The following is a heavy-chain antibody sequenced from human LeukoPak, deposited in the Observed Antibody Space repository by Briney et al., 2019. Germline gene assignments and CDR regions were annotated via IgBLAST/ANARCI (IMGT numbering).Heavy chain of an antibody. CDR1: GGSISSYY. D-gene: IGHD3-22*01. CDR2: IYYSGST. V-gene: IGHV4-59*01. Sequence: PSETLSLTCSVSGGSISSYYWSWIRQPPGKGLEWIGFIYYSGSTNYNPSLESRVTISVDTSKKQFSLKLRSVTAADTAVYYCARRRSDSSGYYYWFDPWGQGTLVTVSS. CDR3: ARRRSDSSGYYYWFDP. J-gene: IGHJ5*02.